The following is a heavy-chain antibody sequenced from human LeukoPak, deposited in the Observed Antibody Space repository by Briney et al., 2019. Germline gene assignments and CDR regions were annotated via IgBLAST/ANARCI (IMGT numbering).Heavy chain of an antibody. CDR1: GGSISSGTHY. V-gene: IGHV4-31*03. Sequence: SETLSLTCTVSGGSISSGTHYYNWIRQHPGKGLEWIGYIYYTGITSYNPSPKSRVTMSVDMSMNQVSLKVTSLTAADTAVYYCAASSGVTLGRFWGQGALVTVSS. J-gene: IGHJ4*02. CDR2: IYYTGIT. CDR3: AASSGVTLGRF. D-gene: IGHD3-16*01.